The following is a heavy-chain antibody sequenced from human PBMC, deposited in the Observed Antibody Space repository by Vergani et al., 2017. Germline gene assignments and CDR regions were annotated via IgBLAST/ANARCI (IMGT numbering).Heavy chain of an antibody. V-gene: IGHV1-8*01. CDR2: MNPNSGNT. D-gene: IGHD3-10*01. Sequence: QVQLVQSGAEVKKPGASVKVSCKASGYTFTSYDINWVRQATGQGLEWMGWMNPNSGNTGYAQKFQGRVTMTRNTSISTAYMELSSLRSEDTAVYYCAGGPYYYGSVTVDAFDIWGQGTMVTVSS. CDR1: GYTFTSYD. J-gene: IGHJ3*02. CDR3: AGGPYYYGSVTVDAFDI.